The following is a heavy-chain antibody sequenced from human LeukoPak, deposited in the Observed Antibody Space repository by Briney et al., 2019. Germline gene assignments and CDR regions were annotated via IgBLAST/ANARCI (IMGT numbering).Heavy chain of an antibody. CDR1: GFTFSNSW. V-gene: IGHV3-74*01. Sequence: PGGSLRLSCATSGFTFSNSWMHWVRRAPGKGLVWVSRINKDGTTITYAESVRGRFTISRDNAKNTLYLQMNSLRVEDTAVYSWLTTVNSDNSGWGQGTLVTVSS. J-gene: IGHJ4*02. D-gene: IGHD4/OR15-4a*01. CDR3: LTTVNSDNSG. CDR2: INKDGTTI.